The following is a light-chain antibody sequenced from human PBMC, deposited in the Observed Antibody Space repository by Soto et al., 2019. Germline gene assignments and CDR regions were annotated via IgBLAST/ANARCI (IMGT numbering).Light chain of an antibody. V-gene: IGKV1-39*01. CDR2: DSS. Sequence: DIQMTQSPSSLSASVGDRVTITCRASQSIGNSLIWYQQKPGKAPNLLIYDSSSLQPGVPSRFSASGSGTEFAITISSLHPEDLATYYCQQRPSIPLSFGPGTTLDVK. J-gene: IGKJ3*01. CDR3: QQRPSIPLS. CDR1: QSIGNS.